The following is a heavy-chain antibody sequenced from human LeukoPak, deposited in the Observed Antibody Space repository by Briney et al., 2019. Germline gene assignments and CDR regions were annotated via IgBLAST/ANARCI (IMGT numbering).Heavy chain of an antibody. V-gene: IGHV4-4*02. J-gene: IGHJ3*02. CDR2: IYHSGST. CDR3: ARSYYDSSGFDAFDI. CDR1: GGSISSTNW. D-gene: IGHD3-22*01. Sequence: RPSETLSLTCAVSGGSISSTNWWSWVRQPPGKGLEWIGEIYHSGSTNYNPSLKSRVTISVDNSKNQFSLKLSSVTAADTAVYYCARSYYDSSGFDAFDIWGQGTMVTVSS.